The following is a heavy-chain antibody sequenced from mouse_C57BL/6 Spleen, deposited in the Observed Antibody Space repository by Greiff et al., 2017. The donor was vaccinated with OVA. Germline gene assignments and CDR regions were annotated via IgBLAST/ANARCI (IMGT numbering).Heavy chain of an antibody. Sequence: QVQLQQSGAELAKPGASVKLSCKASGYTFTSYWMHWVKQRPGQGLEWIGYINPSSGYTKYNQKFKDKATLTADKSASTAYMKLSSLTYEDSAVYYCARNDYDEYYIDYWGQGTTLTVSS. J-gene: IGHJ2*01. CDR2: INPSSGYT. V-gene: IGHV1-7*01. CDR1: GYTFTSYW. D-gene: IGHD2-4*01. CDR3: ARNDYDEYYIDY.